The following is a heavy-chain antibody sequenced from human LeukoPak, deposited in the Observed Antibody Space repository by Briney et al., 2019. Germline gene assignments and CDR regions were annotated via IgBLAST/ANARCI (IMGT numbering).Heavy chain of an antibody. D-gene: IGHD2/OR15-2a*01. CDR3: ARTLSDSGVSY. CDR2: INPNSGGT. V-gene: IGHV1-2*02. CDR1: GYTFTSYA. J-gene: IGHJ4*02. Sequence: ASVKVSCKASGYTFTSYAMNWVRQAPGQGLEWMGWINPNSGGTNYAQKFQGRVTMTRDTSISTVYMELSSLRSEDTAVYYCARTLSDSGVSYWGQGTLVTVSS.